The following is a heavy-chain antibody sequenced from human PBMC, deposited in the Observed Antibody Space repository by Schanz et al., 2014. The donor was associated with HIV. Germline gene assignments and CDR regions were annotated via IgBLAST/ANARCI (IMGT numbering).Heavy chain of an antibody. V-gene: IGHV1-69*01. J-gene: IGHJ6*02. CDR3: AKSPIFGDVIFYGMDV. CDR2: MIPSFRLR. D-gene: IGHD3-3*02. Sequence: QVQLVQSGAEMKKPGSSVKVSCKASGGSFSSHGFSWVRQAPGQGLEWMGGMIPSFRLRTYAQKFQGRVTIAADESASTASMELNSLRSDDTAVYYCAKSPIFGDVIFYGMDVWGQGTTVTVSS. CDR1: GGSFSSHG.